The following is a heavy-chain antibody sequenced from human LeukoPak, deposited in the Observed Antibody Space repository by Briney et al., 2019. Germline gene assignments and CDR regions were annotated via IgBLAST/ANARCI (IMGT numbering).Heavy chain of an antibody. V-gene: IGHV1-2*02. Sequence: ASVKVSCKGSGYTFTGYYMHWVRQAPGQGLEWMAWINPNSGATNYAQKFQGRVTMTRDTSVSTAYMEVSRLRSDDTAVYYCARDRRGYYDSGSYYPLIWGQGTLVTVSS. CDR2: INPNSGAT. J-gene: IGHJ4*02. D-gene: IGHD3-10*01. CDR1: GYTFTGYY. CDR3: ARDRRGYYDSGSYYPLI.